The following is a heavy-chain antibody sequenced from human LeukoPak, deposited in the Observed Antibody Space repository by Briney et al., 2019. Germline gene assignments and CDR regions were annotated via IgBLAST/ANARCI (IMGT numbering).Heavy chain of an antibody. J-gene: IGHJ4*02. CDR3: AKAAYCSGGSCYEDY. D-gene: IGHD2-15*01. CDR1: GFTFSRDA. CDR2: ISGNGGTT. V-gene: IGHV3-23*01. Sequence: PGGSLRLSCAASGFTFSRDAMNWVRQGPGKGLEWVSIISGNGGTTYYADSVKGRFTISRDNSKNTLYLQMNSLRVEDTALYYCAKAAYCSGGSCYEDYWGQGTLVTVSS.